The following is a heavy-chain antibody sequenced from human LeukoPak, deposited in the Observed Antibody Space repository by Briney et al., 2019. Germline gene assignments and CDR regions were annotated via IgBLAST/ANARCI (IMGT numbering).Heavy chain of an antibody. D-gene: IGHD1-1*01. V-gene: IGHV1-18*01. CDR3: ARPNQPAAGVQLATSYGMDV. CDR2: ISAYNGNT. CDR1: GYTFTSYG. J-gene: IGHJ6*02. Sequence: GASVKVSCKASGYTFTSYGISWVRQAPGQGLEWMGWISAYNGNTNYAQKLQGRVTMTTDTSTSTAYMELRSLRSDDTAVYYCARPNQPAAGVQLATSYGMDVWGQGTTVTVSS.